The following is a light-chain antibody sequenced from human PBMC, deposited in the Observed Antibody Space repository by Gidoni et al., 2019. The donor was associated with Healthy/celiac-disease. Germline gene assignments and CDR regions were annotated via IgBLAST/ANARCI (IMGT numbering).Light chain of an antibody. Sequence: AIQLTQSPSSLSASVGDRVTITCLASQGISSALAWYQQKPGKAPKLLIYDAASLESGVPSRFSGSGSGTDFTLTISSLQPEDCATYYCQQFNSYPPFTFGPGTKVDIK. CDR3: QQFNSYPPFT. J-gene: IGKJ3*01. CDR2: DAA. V-gene: IGKV1-13*02. CDR1: QGISSA.